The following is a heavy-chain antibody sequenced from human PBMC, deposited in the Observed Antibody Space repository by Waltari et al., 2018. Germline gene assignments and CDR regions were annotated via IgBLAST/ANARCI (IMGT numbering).Heavy chain of an antibody. CDR3: ARVTAIGMDV. CDR2: ISSSSSYI. V-gene: IGHV3-21*01. J-gene: IGHJ6*02. Sequence: EVQLVESGGGLVKPGGSLRLSCAASGFTSSSYSMNWVRQAPGKGLEWVSSISSSSSYIYYADSVKGRFTISRDNAKNSLYLQMNSLRAEDTAVYYCARVTAIGMDVWGQGTTVTVSS. CDR1: GFTSSSYS.